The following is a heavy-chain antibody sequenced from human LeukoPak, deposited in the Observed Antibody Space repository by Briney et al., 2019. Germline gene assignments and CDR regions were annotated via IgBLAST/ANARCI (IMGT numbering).Heavy chain of an antibody. CDR1: GYTFTGYY. J-gene: IGHJ3*02. Sequence: HRASVKVSCKASGYTFTGYYMHWVRQAPGQGLEWMGWINPNSGGTNYAQKFQGRVTMTRDTSISTAYMELSRLRSDDTAVYYCASSLMVYDHDAFDIWGQGTMVTVSS. D-gene: IGHD2-8*01. V-gene: IGHV1-2*02. CDR2: INPNSGGT. CDR3: ASSLMVYDHDAFDI.